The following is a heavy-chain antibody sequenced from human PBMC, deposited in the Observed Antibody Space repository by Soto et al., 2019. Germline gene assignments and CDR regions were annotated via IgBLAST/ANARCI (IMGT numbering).Heavy chain of an antibody. J-gene: IGHJ4*02. D-gene: IGHD1-26*01. Sequence: PGESLKSSCKGSGYSFTSYWIGWVRQMPGKGLEWMGIIYPGDSDTRYSPSFQGQVTISAGKSISTAYLQWSSLKASDTAMYYCARHEAGVWELLGYWGQGTLVTVSS. V-gene: IGHV5-51*01. CDR1: GYSFTSYW. CDR2: IYPGDSDT. CDR3: ARHEAGVWELLGY.